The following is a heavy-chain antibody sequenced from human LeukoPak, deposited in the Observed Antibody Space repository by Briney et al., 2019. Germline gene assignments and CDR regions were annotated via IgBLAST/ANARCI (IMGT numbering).Heavy chain of an antibody. J-gene: IGHJ4*02. CDR1: GHTFTSYG. V-gene: IGHV1-18*01. D-gene: IGHD2-15*01. Sequence: ASVKFSCKASGHTFTSYGISSVRQAPGQGLEWMGWISAYNGNTNYAQKLQGRVTMTTDTSTSTAYMELRSLRSDDTAVYYCAYGYCSGGSCYSFDYWGQGTLVTVSS. CDR2: ISAYNGNT. CDR3: AYGYCSGGSCYSFDY.